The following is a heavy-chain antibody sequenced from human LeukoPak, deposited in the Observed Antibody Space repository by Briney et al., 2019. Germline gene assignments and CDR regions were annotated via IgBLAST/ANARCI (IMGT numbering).Heavy chain of an antibody. V-gene: IGHV4-59*01. D-gene: IGHD6-19*01. CDR1: GGSMNNYY. CDR3: ASGSLRQYYYYYMDV. Sequence: SETLSLTCTVSGGSMNNYYWSWIRQPPGKGLEWIGYIYYSGSTNYNPSLKSRVTISVDTSKNQFSLKLSSVTAADTAVYYCASGSLRQYYYYYMDVWGKGTTVTVSS. J-gene: IGHJ6*03. CDR2: IYYSGST.